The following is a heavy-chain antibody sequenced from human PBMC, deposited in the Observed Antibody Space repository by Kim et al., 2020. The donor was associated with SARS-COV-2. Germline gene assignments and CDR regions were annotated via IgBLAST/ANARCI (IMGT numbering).Heavy chain of an antibody. CDR3: EREFNYYGSGSQSRNAFDL. Sequence: GGSLRLSCAASGFTFSSYWMHWVRQAPGKGLVWVSRINSDWSSTSYADSVKGRFTISRDNAKNTLYLQMNSLRAEDTAVYYCEREFNYYGSGSQSRNAFDLWGQGTMVTVSS. J-gene: IGHJ3*01. CDR2: INSDWSST. D-gene: IGHD3-10*01. CDR1: GFTFSSYW. V-gene: IGHV3-74*01.